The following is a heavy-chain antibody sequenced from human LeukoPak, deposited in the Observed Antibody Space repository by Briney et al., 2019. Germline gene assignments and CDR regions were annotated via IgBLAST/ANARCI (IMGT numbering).Heavy chain of an antibody. V-gene: IGHV3-33*01. CDR1: GFTFSSYG. Sequence: GRSLRLSCAASGFTFSSYGMHWVRQAPGKGLEWVAVIWYDGSNKYYADSVKGRFTISRDNSKNTLYLQMNSLRAEDTAVYYCASEIVGATGDYWGQGTLVTVSS. CDR2: IWYDGSNK. J-gene: IGHJ4*02. CDR3: ASEIVGATGDY. D-gene: IGHD1-26*01.